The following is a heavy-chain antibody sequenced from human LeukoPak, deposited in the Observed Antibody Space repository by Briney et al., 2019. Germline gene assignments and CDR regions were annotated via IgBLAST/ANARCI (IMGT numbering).Heavy chain of an antibody. Sequence: GASVKVSCKTSGYTFKDCYIHWVRQAPGQGLEWMGWINPNTNSGGTNYAQKFQGRATMTRDTCISTAYMELSWLTSDDTAVYYCARATVVTSLDVWGKGTTVTISS. V-gene: IGHV1-2*02. D-gene: IGHD4-23*01. CDR3: ARATVVTSLDV. J-gene: IGHJ6*04. CDR2: INPNTNSGGT. CDR1: GYTFKDCY.